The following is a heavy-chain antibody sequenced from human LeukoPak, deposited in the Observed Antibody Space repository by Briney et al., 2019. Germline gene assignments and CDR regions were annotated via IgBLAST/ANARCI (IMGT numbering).Heavy chain of an antibody. CDR1: GFTFSSYA. D-gene: IGHD5-12*01. J-gene: IGHJ4*02. V-gene: IGHV3-23*01. Sequence: GGSLRLSCAASGFTFSSYAMNWVRQAPGKGLEWVSAISGSATSTYYADSVKGRFTISRDNSKNTLSLQMNSLRAEDTAVYYCARDPGSGYEEHFDYWGQGTLVTVSS. CDR2: ISGSATST. CDR3: ARDPGSGYEEHFDY.